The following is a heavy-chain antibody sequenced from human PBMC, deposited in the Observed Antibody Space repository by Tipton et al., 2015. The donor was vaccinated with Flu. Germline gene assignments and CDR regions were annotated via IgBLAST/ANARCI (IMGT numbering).Heavy chain of an antibody. CDR2: ISYIGST. Sequence: TLSLTCTVSGGPISSGGDYWSRIRQHPGKGLEWIGHISYIGSTYYNPSLKSRVTISVDTSKNQFSLKLSSVTAADTAVYYCARMEWTVTSPRYFDLWGRGTLVTVSS. CDR3: ARMEWTVTSPRYFDL. J-gene: IGHJ2*01. V-gene: IGHV4-31*03. CDR1: GGPISSGGDY. D-gene: IGHD4-17*01.